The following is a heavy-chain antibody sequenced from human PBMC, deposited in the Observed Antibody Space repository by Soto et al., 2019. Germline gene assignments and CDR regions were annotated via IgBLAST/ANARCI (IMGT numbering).Heavy chain of an antibody. Sequence: PXASLRLSCAVSGFTFSNYAMTGVRQAPGKGLEWVSLMSGNGGKIVYADSVKGRFTISRDNSKNTLYLQMDNLRVEDTAVYYCVKDPVSGGSGGAYFDYWGQGTLVTVYS. CDR3: VKDPVSGGSGGAYFDY. D-gene: IGHD2-8*02. CDR2: MSGNGGKI. V-gene: IGHV3-23*01. J-gene: IGHJ4*02. CDR1: GFTFSNYA.